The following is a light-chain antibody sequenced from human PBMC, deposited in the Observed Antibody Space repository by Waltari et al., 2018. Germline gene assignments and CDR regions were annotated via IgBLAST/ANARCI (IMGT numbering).Light chain of an antibody. J-gene: IGLJ3*02. CDR2: RNN. CDR1: TSNIATNY. Sequence: QSVLTQPPSASGTPGQTVPISCSGSTSNIATNYLCWYQQVPETAPNLHLHRNNQRPSGVPDRFSGSKSGTSASLAISGLRSEDEADYYCAAWDDSLSGWVFGGGTKLTVL. CDR3: AAWDDSLSGWV. V-gene: IGLV1-47*01.